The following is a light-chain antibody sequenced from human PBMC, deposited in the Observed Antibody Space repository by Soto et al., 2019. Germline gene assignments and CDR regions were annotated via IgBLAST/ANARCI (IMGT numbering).Light chain of an antibody. CDR1: QSVAENY. J-gene: IGKJ1*01. V-gene: IGKV3-20*01. CDR3: YQYASSPQT. CDR2: DAS. Sequence: EIVLTQSPGTLSLSPGERATLSCRASQSVAENYLAWYQQEAGQAPRLLIYDASSRATGIPDRFSGSGSGTDFTLTISRLEPEDFAVYYCYQYASSPQTFGQGTKVEIK.